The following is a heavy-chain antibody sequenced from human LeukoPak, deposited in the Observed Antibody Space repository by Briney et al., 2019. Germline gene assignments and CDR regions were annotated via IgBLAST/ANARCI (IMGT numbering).Heavy chain of an antibody. D-gene: IGHD6-6*01. V-gene: IGHV3-7*01. Sequence: PGGSLRLSCAASGFTFNSCWMSWVRQAPGKGLEWTANINEDGSEKHYVDPVEGRFTISRDNAKNSLYLQMNSLRVEDTALYYCTRGDSSSKIDYWGQGILVIVSS. CDR3: TRGDSSSKIDY. CDR2: INEDGSEK. CDR1: GFTFNSCW. J-gene: IGHJ4*02.